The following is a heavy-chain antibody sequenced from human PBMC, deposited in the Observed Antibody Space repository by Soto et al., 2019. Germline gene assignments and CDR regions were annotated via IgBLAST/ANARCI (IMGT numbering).Heavy chain of an antibody. V-gene: IGHV3-53*01. Sequence: PGGSLRLSCAAVGFTLDEYTMGWVRQAPGKGLEWVAESFSSGGTQYADSVKGRFTISRDNSRNMVFLQMNGLRVEDTALYYCARDREPDGIWTFDSWGQGALVTVSS. CDR2: SFSSGGT. J-gene: IGHJ4*02. D-gene: IGHD3-9*01. CDR3: ARDREPDGIWTFDS. CDR1: GFTLDEYT.